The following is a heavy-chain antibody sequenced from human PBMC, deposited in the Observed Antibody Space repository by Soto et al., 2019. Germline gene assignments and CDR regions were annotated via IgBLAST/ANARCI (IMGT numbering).Heavy chain of an antibody. CDR1: GYTFTSYG. CDR3: AKGAGTPGYYYYGMDV. D-gene: IGHD6-19*01. Sequence: GASVKVSCKASGYTFTSYGISWVRQAPGQGLEWMGWISAYNGNTNYAQKIQGRVTMTTDTSTSTAYMELRSLRSDDTAVYYCAKGAGTPGYYYYGMDVWGQGTTVTVSS. CDR2: ISAYNGNT. J-gene: IGHJ6*02. V-gene: IGHV1-18*01.